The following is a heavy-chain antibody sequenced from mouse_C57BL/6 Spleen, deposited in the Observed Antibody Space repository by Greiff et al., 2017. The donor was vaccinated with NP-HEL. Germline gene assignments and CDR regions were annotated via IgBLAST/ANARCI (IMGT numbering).Heavy chain of an antibody. V-gene: IGHV1-42*01. J-gene: IGHJ2*01. Sequence: VQLQQSGPELVKPGASVKISCKASGYSFTGYYMNWVKQSPEKSLEWIGEINPSTGGTTYNQKFKAKATLTVDKSSSTAYMQLKSLTSEDSAVYYCARSGETGTSFDYWGQGTTLTVSS. CDR2: INPSTGGT. D-gene: IGHD4-1*01. CDR1: GYSFTGYY. CDR3: ARSGETGTSFDY.